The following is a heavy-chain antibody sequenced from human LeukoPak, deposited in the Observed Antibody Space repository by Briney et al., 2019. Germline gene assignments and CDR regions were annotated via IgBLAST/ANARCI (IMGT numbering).Heavy chain of an antibody. CDR1: GGSISSSSYY. Sequence: SETLSLTCTVSGGSISSSSYYWGWIRQPPGKGLEWIGSIYYSGSTYYNPSLKSRVTISVDTPKNQFSLKLSSVTAADTAVYYCARDGGYSYGYSLVPCTFDPWGQGTLVTVSS. CDR2: IYYSGST. V-gene: IGHV4-39*07. CDR3: ARDGGYSYGYSLVPCTFDP. J-gene: IGHJ5*02. D-gene: IGHD5-18*01.